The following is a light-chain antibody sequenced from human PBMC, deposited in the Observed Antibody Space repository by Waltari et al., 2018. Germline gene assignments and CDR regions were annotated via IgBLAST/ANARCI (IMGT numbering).Light chain of an antibody. V-gene: IGKV1-39*01. J-gene: IGKJ2*01. CDR2: AAS. Sequence: DIQMTQSPSSLSASVGDRITITCRARQSISTSLNWYQQKPGTAPKLLIYAASSLQSGVPSRFSGSGSGTDFTLTISSLQPEDFATYYCQQSFSTPYTFGQGTKLEIK. CDR1: QSISTS. CDR3: QQSFSTPYT.